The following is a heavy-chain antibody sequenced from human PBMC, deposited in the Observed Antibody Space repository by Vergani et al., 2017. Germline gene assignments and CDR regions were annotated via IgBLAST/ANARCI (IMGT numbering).Heavy chain of an antibody. V-gene: IGHV3-21*01. CDR2: ISSSSSYI. CDR3: AKHFRGWGIDY. Sequence: EVQLVESGGGLVKPGGSLRLSCAASGFTFSSYSMNWVRQAPGKGLEWVSSISSSSSYIYYADSVKGRFTISRDNAKNSLYLQMNSLRTDDTATYYCAKHFRGWGIDYWGQGTQVIVPS. D-gene: IGHD3-16*01. CDR1: GFTFSSYS. J-gene: IGHJ4*02.